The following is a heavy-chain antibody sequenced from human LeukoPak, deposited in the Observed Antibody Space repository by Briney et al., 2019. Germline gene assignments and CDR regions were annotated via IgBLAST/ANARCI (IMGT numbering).Heavy chain of an antibody. V-gene: IGHV1-8*03. J-gene: IGHJ6*03. Sequence: GASVKVSCKASGYTFTSYDINWVRQATGQGLEWMGWMNPNSGNTGYAQKFQGRVTITRNTSISTAYMELSSLTSEDTAVYYCARVPSWGGNTLGGYSSYYMDVWGKGTTVTVSS. CDR1: GYTFTSYD. CDR3: ARVPSWGGNTLGGYSSYYMDV. D-gene: IGHD4-23*01. CDR2: MNPNSGNT.